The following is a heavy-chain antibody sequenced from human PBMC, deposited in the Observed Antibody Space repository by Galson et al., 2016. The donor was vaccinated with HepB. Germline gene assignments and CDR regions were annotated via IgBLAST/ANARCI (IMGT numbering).Heavy chain of an antibody. D-gene: IGHD3-10*01. CDR3: ARQDMVTRIWFWEGPGVTFDY. J-gene: IGHJ4*02. Sequence: SETLSLTCTVSGGSITRGAYYWGWIRQPPGKGLQWIGSLYYSGNTYFNPSLQSRVSISADTSKNQFSLRLRSVTAADTAVYFCARQDMVTRIWFWEGPGVTFDYWGQGTLATVSS. V-gene: IGHV4-39*01. CDR1: GGSITRGAYY. CDR2: LYYSGNT.